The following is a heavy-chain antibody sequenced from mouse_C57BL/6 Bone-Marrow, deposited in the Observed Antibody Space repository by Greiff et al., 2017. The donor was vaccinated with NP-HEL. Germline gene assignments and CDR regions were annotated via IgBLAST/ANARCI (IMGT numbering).Heavy chain of an antibody. CDR1: GFTFSSYA. V-gene: IGHV5-4*03. CDR2: ISDGGSYT. J-gene: IGHJ3*01. CDR3: ARGPDPLVAY. Sequence: EVKLLESGGGLVKPGGSLKLSCAASGFTFSSYAMSWVRQTPEKRLEWVATISDGGSYTYYPDNVKGRFTITRDNAKNNLYLQMSHLKSEDTAMYYCARGPDPLVAYWGQGTLVTVSA. D-gene: IGHD1-1*02.